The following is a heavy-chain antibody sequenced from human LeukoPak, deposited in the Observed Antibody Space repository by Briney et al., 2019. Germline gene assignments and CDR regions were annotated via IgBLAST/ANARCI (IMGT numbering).Heavy chain of an antibody. V-gene: IGHV1-69*05. D-gene: IGHD2-2*01. J-gene: IGHJ4*02. CDR2: IIPIFGTA. CDR3: ARDSSTEDY. CDR1: GGTFSSYA. Sequence: SVKVSCKASGGTFSSYALSWVRHAPGQGLEWMGGIIPIFGTANYAQKFQGRVTITTDESTSTAYMELSSVRSEDTAVYYCARDSSTEDYWGQGTLVTVSS.